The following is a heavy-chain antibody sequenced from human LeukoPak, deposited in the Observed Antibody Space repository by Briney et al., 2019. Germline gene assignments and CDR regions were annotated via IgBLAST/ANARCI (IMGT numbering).Heavy chain of an antibody. CDR3: ASYDILTGYWVDY. Sequence: SETLSLTCTVSGGSISSGDYYWSWIRQPPGKGREWIGYIYYSGSTYYNPSLKSRVTISVDTSKNQFSLKLSSVTAADTAVYFCASYDILTGYWVDYWGQGTLVTVSS. V-gene: IGHV4-30-4*01. J-gene: IGHJ4*02. CDR2: IYYSGST. CDR1: GGSISSGDYY. D-gene: IGHD3-9*01.